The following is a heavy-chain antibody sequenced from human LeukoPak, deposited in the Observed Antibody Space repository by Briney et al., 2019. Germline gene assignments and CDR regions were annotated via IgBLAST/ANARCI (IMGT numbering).Heavy chain of an antibody. CDR2: IKEDGSEE. J-gene: IGHJ4*02. Sequence: GGSLRLSCAASGFTFRPYWMNWFRQAPGKGLEWVALIKEDGSEETYDGSVEGRFTISRDSGKNSLYLQMNSLRAEDTAVYYCAGGAGWLSDYWGQGTLVTVSS. CDR3: AGGAGWLSDY. V-gene: IGHV3-7*03. CDR1: GFTFRPYW. D-gene: IGHD2-15*01.